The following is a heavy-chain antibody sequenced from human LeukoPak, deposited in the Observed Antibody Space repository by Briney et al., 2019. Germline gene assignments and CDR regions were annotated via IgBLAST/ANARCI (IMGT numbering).Heavy chain of an antibody. D-gene: IGHD3-3*02. CDR1: GYTFTSYG. Sequence: ASVKVSCKASGYTFTSYGISWVRQAPGQGLEWMGWISAYNGNTNYAQKLQGRVTMTTDTSTSTAYMELRSLRSDDTAVYYCAKEGISSRTTRRHYYYYYMDVWGKGTTVTVSS. CDR3: AKEGISSRTTRRHYYYYYMDV. J-gene: IGHJ6*03. CDR2: ISAYNGNT. V-gene: IGHV1-18*01.